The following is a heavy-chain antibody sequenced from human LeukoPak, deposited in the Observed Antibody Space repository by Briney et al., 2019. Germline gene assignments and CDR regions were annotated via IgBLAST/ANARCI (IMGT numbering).Heavy chain of an antibody. Sequence: QTGGSLRLSCAASGFTFSSYGMSWVRQAPGKGLEWVSTISGSGASTYHADSVKGRFTISRDNSKNTLYLQMNSLRAEDTAVYYCAKVVVMTAIRGPFDMWGQGTMVTVSS. D-gene: IGHD2-21*02. CDR3: AKVVVMTAIRGPFDM. CDR2: ISGSGAST. CDR1: GFTFSSYG. V-gene: IGHV3-23*01. J-gene: IGHJ3*02.